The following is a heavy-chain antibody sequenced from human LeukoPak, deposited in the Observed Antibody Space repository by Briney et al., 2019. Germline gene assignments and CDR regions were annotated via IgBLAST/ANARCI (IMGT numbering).Heavy chain of an antibody. V-gene: IGHV4-61*01. Sequence: SETLSLTCTVSGDPISSYSDYTNYKWTWIRQPPGKGLEWIGYVYYSGSTNYSPSLKSRVTISVDTSKNQFSLKLTSVTAADTAVYYCAREYSGFDYWGQGTLVTVSS. D-gene: IGHD5-12*01. J-gene: IGHJ4*02. CDR2: VYYSGST. CDR3: AREYSGFDY. CDR1: GDPISSYSDY.